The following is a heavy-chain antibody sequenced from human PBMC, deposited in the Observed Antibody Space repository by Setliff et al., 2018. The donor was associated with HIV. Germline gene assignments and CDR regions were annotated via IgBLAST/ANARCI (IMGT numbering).Heavy chain of an antibody. CDR1: GGSITSGNYY. CDR3: ARPHSARGGGAWFDP. J-gene: IGHJ5*02. D-gene: IGHD3-10*01. CDR2: MIYGGDT. Sequence: PSETLSLTCRVYGGSITSGNYYWGWIRQAPGKGLEWIASMIYGGDTWYNPSLKIRVTIYVDTANNEISLRLSSVTAEDTAVYRCARPHSARGGGAWFDPWGQGIQVTVSS. V-gene: IGHV4-39*01.